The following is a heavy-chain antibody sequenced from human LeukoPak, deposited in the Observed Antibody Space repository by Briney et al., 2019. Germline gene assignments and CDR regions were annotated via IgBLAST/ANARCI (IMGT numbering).Heavy chain of an antibody. D-gene: IGHD3-10*01. CDR1: GFTFSSYG. V-gene: IGHV3-23*01. J-gene: IGHJ4*02. Sequence: PGGSLRLSCAASGFTFSSYGMSWVRQAPGKGLEWVSAISGSGGSTYYADSVKGRFTISRDNSKNTLYLQMNSLRAEDTAVYYCAKEWVNYYGSGSEFWGRGTLVTVSS. CDR2: ISGSGGST. CDR3: AKEWVNYYGSGSEF.